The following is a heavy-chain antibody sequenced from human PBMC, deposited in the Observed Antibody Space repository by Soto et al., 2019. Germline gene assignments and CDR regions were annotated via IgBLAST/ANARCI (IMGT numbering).Heavy chain of an antibody. D-gene: IGHD6-13*01. CDR3: ARNTISAAGADYYGLDV. CDR2: MSSSGVTV. CDR1: VVTLSDKY. Sequence: ALRIGCAGPVVTLSDKYMSWIRQAPGQGLEWVSYMSSSGVTVFYADSVKGRFTISRDNAKNSLFLQMNRLRVEDTAVYYCARNTISAAGADYYGLDVSGQGTTLTVPS. V-gene: IGHV3-11*01. J-gene: IGHJ6*02.